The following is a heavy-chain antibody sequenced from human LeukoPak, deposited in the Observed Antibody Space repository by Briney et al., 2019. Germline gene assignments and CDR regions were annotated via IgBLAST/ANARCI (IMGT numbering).Heavy chain of an antibody. V-gene: IGHV6-1*01. J-gene: IGHJ3*02. CDR1: GDSVSTNSAA. D-gene: IGHD4-11*01. Sequence: PSQTLSLTCAISGDSVSTNSAAWNWIRQSLSRGLEWLGRTYYRSKWYNDYVVSVKSRITINPDTSQNQFSLHLSSVTPEDTAVYYCAREVTDAFDIWGQGTMVTVSS. CDR2: TYYRSKWYN. CDR3: AREVTDAFDI.